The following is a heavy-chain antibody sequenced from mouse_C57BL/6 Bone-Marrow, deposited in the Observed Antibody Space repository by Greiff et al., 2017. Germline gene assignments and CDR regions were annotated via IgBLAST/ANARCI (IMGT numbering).Heavy chain of an antibody. CDR3: AREVYYYGSSPYYYAMDY. V-gene: IGHV1-81*01. Sequence: LVESGAELARPGASVKLSCKASGYTFTSYGISWVKQRTGRGLEWIGEIYPRSGNTYYNEKFKGKATLTADKSSSTAYMELRSLTSEDSAVYFCAREVYYYGSSPYYYAMDYWGQGTSVTVSS. J-gene: IGHJ4*01. CDR1: GYTFTSYG. CDR2: IYPRSGNT. D-gene: IGHD1-1*01.